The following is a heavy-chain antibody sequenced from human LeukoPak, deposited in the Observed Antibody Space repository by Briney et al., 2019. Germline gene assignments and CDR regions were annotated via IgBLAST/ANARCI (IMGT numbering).Heavy chain of an antibody. J-gene: IGHJ4*02. V-gene: IGHV3-48*01. CDR3: ATDRWGFFNS. Sequence: GGSLRLSCATSGFTFSTYSLNWVRQAPGKGLEWISYIGTSSSIIYYADSVKGRFTISRDNAKNSLYLQMNSLRAEDTAFYYCATDRWGFFNSWGQGTLVTVTS. CDR1: GFTFSTYS. D-gene: IGHD7-27*01. CDR2: IGTSSSII.